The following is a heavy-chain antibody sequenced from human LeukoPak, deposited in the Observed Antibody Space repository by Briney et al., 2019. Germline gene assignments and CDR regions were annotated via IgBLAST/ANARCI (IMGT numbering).Heavy chain of an antibody. Sequence: GASVKVSCKASGGTFSSYAISWVRQALGRGLEWMGGIIPIFGTANYAQKFQGRVTITADESTSTAYMELSSLRSEDTAVYYCAVVVVITYWGQGTLVTVSS. CDR2: IIPIFGTA. V-gene: IGHV1-69*13. CDR1: GGTFSSYA. D-gene: IGHD3-22*01. CDR3: AVVVVITY. J-gene: IGHJ4*02.